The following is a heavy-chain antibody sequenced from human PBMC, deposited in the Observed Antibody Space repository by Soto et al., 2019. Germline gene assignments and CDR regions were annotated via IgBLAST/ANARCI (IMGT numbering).Heavy chain of an antibody. Sequence: QVQLVESGGGVVQPGRSLRLSCAASGFTFSNYTMHWVRQPPGKGLEWVAIISSDGSKRYYADSVRGRFTISRDDSKNTVSLQMNSLRAEDTAGYYCVKKWLLQVNYFDNWGQGTLVTVSS. CDR2: ISSDGSKR. CDR3: VKKWLLQVNYFDN. D-gene: IGHD6-19*01. V-gene: IGHV3-30-3*01. J-gene: IGHJ4*02. CDR1: GFTFSNYT.